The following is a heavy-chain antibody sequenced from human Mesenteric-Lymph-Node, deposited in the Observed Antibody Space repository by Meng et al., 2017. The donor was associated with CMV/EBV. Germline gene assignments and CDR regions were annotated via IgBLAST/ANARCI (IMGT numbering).Heavy chain of an antibody. CDR1: GFTFRRSW. Sequence: LRLSCVASGFTFRRSWMHWVRQVPGKGLVWVSRLTSDGRTSYADFVKGRFTVSRDDATSTFYLQMNSLAAEDTAVYYCARDGSYKLDYWGQGTLVTVSS. D-gene: IGHD3-10*01. CDR3: ARDGSYKLDY. CDR2: LTSDGRT. J-gene: IGHJ4*02. V-gene: IGHV3-74*03.